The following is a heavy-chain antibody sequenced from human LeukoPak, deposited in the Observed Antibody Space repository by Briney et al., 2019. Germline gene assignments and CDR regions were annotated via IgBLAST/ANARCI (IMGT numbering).Heavy chain of an antibody. D-gene: IGHD3-22*01. Sequence: GGSLRLSCAASGFTFDDYAMHWVRQAPGKGLEWVSGISWNSGSIGYADSVKGRFTISRDNAKNSLYLQMNSLRAEDTALYYCAKDMGPLRFVGDSSLFDYWGQGTLVTVSS. CDR2: ISWNSGSI. CDR1: GFTFDDYA. CDR3: AKDMGPLRFVGDSSLFDY. J-gene: IGHJ4*02. V-gene: IGHV3-9*01.